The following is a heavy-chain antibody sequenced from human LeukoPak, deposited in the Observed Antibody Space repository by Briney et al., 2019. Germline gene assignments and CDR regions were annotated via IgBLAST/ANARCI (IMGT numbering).Heavy chain of an antibody. V-gene: IGHV1-18*01. D-gene: IGHD6-13*01. CDR2: ISAYNGDT. Sequence: ASVKVSCKASGYTFTNYGINWVRQAPGQGLEWMGWISAYNGDTKYTQKLQGRLTMTTDASTSTAYMELRSLRYDDTAVYFCARGGSSWSAEYFQHWGQGTLVTVSS. CDR3: ARGGSSWSAEYFQH. CDR1: GYTFTNYG. J-gene: IGHJ1*01.